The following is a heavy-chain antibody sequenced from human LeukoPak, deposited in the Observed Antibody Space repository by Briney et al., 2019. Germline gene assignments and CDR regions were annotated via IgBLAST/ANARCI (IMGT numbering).Heavy chain of an antibody. D-gene: IGHD6-13*01. V-gene: IGHV4-38-2*01. CDR2: IYHSGST. CDR3: ARLPKQYSSSWYYMDV. CDR1: GYSVSSGYY. J-gene: IGHJ6*03. Sequence: PSETLSLTCAVSGYSVSSGYYWGWIRQPPGKGLEWIGSIYHSGSTYYNPSLKSRVTISVDTSKNQFSLKLSSVTAADTAVYYCARLPKQYSSSWYYMDVWGKGTTVTVSS.